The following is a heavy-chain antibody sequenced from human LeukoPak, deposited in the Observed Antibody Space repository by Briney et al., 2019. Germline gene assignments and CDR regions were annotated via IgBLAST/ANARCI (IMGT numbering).Heavy chain of an antibody. J-gene: IGHJ5*02. Sequence: SETLSLTCTVSGGSISSYYWSWIRQPPGKGLEWIGDIYYSGYTNYNPSLKSRVTISVDTSKNQFSLKLRSVTAADTAVYYCAGYEWELRDWFDPWGQGTLVTVSS. D-gene: IGHD1-26*01. CDR2: IYYSGYT. V-gene: IGHV4-59*01. CDR1: GGSISSYY. CDR3: AGYEWELRDWFDP.